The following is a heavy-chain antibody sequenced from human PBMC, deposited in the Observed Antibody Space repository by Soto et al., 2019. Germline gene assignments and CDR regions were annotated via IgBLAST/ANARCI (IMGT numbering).Heavy chain of an antibody. Sequence: QVHLEQWGAGLLKPSETLSLTCGVSGGSLHDYYWSWIRQSPGKGLEWIGEINHRGTINYNPSLRSRVTISRDSSKNQFSLHLASVTAADTALYYCARGGNIVMMLAAPFDFWGQGTLVTVSS. CDR3: ARGGNIVMMLAAPFDF. CDR2: INHRGTI. D-gene: IGHD2-15*01. V-gene: IGHV4-34*01. J-gene: IGHJ4*02. CDR1: GGSLHDYY.